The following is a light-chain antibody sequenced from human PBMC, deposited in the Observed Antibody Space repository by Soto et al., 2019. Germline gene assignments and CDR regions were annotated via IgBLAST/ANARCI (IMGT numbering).Light chain of an antibody. CDR3: QQYNNWPPWT. CDR2: GAS. V-gene: IGKV3-15*01. Sequence: EVVLTQSPDTLSLSPGVRATLSCRASQSVGSTYLAWYQQKPGQAPRLLIYGASTRATGIPARFSGSGSGTEFTLAISSLQSEDFAVYYCQQYNNWPPWTFGQGTKVDIK. J-gene: IGKJ1*01. CDR1: QSVGSTY.